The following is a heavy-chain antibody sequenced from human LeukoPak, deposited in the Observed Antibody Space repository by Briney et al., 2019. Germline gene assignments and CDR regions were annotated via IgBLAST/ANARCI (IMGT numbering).Heavy chain of an antibody. V-gene: IGHV3-15*01. CDR3: TTNPY. CDR1: RFTFSNAR. J-gene: IGHJ4*02. Sequence: GGSLRLSRAASRFTFSNARMTWLRQAPGKGLEWVGRIKSKPDGGTIDYAAPVQGRFPISRDDTKNTQYLQMSSLITEDTAVYYCTTNPYWGQGTLVTVSS. CDR2: IKSKPDGGTI.